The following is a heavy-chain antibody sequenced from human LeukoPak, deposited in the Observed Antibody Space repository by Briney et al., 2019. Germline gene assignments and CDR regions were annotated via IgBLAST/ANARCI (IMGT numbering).Heavy chain of an antibody. CDR1: GYTFTSYD. Sequence: ASVKVSCKASGYTFTSYDINWVRQATGQGLEWMGWMNPNSGNTGYAQKFQGRVTMTRNTSISTAYMELSSLRSEDTAVYYCARANGGRLWFVPSWFDPWGQGTLVTVSS. CDR3: ARANGGRLWFVPSWFDP. V-gene: IGHV1-8*01. J-gene: IGHJ5*02. CDR2: MNPNSGNT. D-gene: IGHD3-10*01.